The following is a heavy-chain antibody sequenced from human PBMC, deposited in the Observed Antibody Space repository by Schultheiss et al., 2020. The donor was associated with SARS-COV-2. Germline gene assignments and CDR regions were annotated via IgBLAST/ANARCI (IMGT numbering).Heavy chain of an antibody. V-gene: IGHV5-51*01. CDR1: GYSFTTYW. D-gene: IGHD4-17*01. CDR2: IYPGDSDT. CDR3: ALGGDYELSDY. Sequence: GGSLRLSCKGSGYSFTTYWIGWVRQMPGKGLEWIGIIYPGDSDTRYSPSFQGQVTISADKSISTAYLQWSSLKASDTAMYYCALGGDYELSDYWGRGTLVTVSS. J-gene: IGHJ4*02.